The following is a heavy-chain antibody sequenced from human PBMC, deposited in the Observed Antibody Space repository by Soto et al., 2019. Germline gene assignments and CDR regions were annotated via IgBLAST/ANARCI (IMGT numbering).Heavy chain of an antibody. Sequence: GGSLRLSCAASGFTFDDYTMHWVRQAPGKGLEWVSLISWDGGSTYYADSVKGRFTISRDNSKNSLYLQMNSLRTEDTALYYCAKENTLPLPPDSSGAFDIWGQGTMVTVSS. V-gene: IGHV3-43*01. CDR2: ISWDGGST. J-gene: IGHJ3*02. CDR1: GFTFDDYT. CDR3: AKENTLPLPPDSSGAFDI. D-gene: IGHD3-22*01.